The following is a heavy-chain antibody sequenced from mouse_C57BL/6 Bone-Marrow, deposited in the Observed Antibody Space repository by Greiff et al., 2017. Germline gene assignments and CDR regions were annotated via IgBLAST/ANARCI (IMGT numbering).Heavy chain of an antibody. CDR1: GFTFSSYA. Sequence: EVHLVESGGGLVKPGGSLKLSCAASGFTFSSYAMSWVRQTPEKRLEWVATISDGGSYTYYPDNVKGRFTISRDNAKNNLYLQMSHLKSEDTAVYYCARDKGYDYDGFAYWGQGTLVTVSA. V-gene: IGHV5-4*01. CDR2: ISDGGSYT. D-gene: IGHD2-4*01. J-gene: IGHJ3*01. CDR3: ARDKGYDYDGFAY.